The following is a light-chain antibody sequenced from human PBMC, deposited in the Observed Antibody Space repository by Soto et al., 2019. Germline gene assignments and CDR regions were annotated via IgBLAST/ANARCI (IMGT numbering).Light chain of an antibody. V-gene: IGKV4-1*01. CDR3: QQYCNLTST. Sequence: DIVMTQSPDSLAVSLGERATINCKSTQSVFYISNNKNCLAWYQQKPGQPPKLLIYWASTREAGVPDRFSGSGSGTDFTLTISGLQAEDVAVYYCQQYCNLTSTFGQGTRLESK. J-gene: IGKJ5*01. CDR1: QSVFYISNNKNC. CDR2: WAS.